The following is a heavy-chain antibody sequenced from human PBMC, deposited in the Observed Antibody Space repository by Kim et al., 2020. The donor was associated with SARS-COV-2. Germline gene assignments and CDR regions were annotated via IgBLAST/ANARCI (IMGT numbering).Heavy chain of an antibody. CDR1: GGSISSSSYY. D-gene: IGHD3-10*01. CDR3: ARHDRGLWFGGHDY. J-gene: IGHJ4*02. CDR2: IYYSGST. Sequence: SETLSLTCTVSGGSISSSSYYWGWIRQPPGKGLEWIGSIYYSGSTYYNPSLKSRVTISVDTSKNQFSLKLSSVTAADTAVYYCARHDRGLWFGGHDYWGQGTLVTVSS. V-gene: IGHV4-39*01.